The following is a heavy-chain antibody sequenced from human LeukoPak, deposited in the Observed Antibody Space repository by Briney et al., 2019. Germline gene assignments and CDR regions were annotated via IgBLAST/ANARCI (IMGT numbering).Heavy chain of an antibody. Sequence: ASVKVSCKASGYTFTSYDINWVRQGTGQGLEWMGWMNPNSGNTGYAQKFQGRVTMTRNTSISTAYMELSSLRSEDTAVYYCARGRNDYVWGSYLIDYWGQGTLVTVSS. CDR3: ARGRNDYVWGSYLIDY. CDR2: MNPNSGNT. CDR1: GYTFTSYD. D-gene: IGHD3-16*02. V-gene: IGHV1-8*01. J-gene: IGHJ4*02.